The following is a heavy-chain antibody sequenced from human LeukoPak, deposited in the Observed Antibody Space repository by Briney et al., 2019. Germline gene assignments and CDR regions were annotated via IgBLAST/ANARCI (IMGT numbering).Heavy chain of an antibody. Sequence: GGSLRLSCAASGFTVSSNYMSWVRQAPGKGLEWVLVIYSDGSTYYADSVKDRFTISRDNSKNRLYLQVNSLRAEDTAVYYCATDLSLYGSGSSSAGYWGQGTLVTVSS. J-gene: IGHJ4*02. V-gene: IGHV3-66*01. CDR2: IYSDGST. D-gene: IGHD3-10*01. CDR1: GFTVSSNY. CDR3: ATDLSLYGSGSSSAGY.